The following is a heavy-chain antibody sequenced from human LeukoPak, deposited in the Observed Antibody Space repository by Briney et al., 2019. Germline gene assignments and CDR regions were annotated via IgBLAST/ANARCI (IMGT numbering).Heavy chain of an antibody. J-gene: IGHJ4*02. CDR1: GGSISSSSYY. Sequence: SETLSLTCTVSGGSISSSSYYWGWIRQPPGKGLEWTGSIYYSGSTYYDPSLKSRVTISVDTSKNQFSLKLSSVTAADTAVYYCAREMVRGVILWGQGTLVTVSS. D-gene: IGHD3-10*01. CDR3: AREMVRGVIL. V-gene: IGHV4-39*07. CDR2: IYYSGST.